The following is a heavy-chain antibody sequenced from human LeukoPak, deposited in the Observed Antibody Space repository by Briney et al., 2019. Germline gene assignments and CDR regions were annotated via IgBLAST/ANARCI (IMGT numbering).Heavy chain of an antibody. V-gene: IGHV1-18*01. CDR3: ARVSSFNGGNSGGAFDI. CDR1: GYTFTSYG. Sequence: ASVKVSCNASGYTFTSYGISWVRQAPGQGLEWMGWISAYNGNTNYAQKLQGRVTMTTDTSTSTAYMELRSLRSDDTAVYYCARVSSFNGGNSGGAFDIWGQGAMVTVSS. J-gene: IGHJ3*02. D-gene: IGHD4-23*01. CDR2: ISAYNGNT.